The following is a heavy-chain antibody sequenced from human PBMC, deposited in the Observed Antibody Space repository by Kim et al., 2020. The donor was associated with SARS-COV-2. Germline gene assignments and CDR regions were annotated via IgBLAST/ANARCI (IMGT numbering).Heavy chain of an antibody. CDR1: GFTFSSYA. J-gene: IGHJ6*01. V-gene: IGHV3-30-3*01. D-gene: IGHD4-17*01. Sequence: GRSLRLSCAASGFTFSSYAMHWVRQAPGKGLEWVAVISYDGSNKYYADSVKGRFTISRDNSKNTLYLQMNSLRAEDTAVYYCAGSTTALYYYYYGMDVWG. CDR2: ISYDGSNK. CDR3: AGSTTALYYYYYGMDV.